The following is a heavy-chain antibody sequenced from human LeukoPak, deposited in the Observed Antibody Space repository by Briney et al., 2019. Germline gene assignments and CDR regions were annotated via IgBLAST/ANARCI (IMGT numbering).Heavy chain of an antibody. CDR2: INPNSGGT. CDR1: GYTFTDYY. V-gene: IGHV1-2*02. J-gene: IGHJ5*02. Sequence: ASVKASCKASGYTFTDYYLHWVRQAPGQGLDWMGWINPNSGGTKYAQKFQGRVTMTRDTSSSTAYMELSRLRSDDSAVYYCARVGCTNVNCLNWFDPWGQGTLAIVSS. D-gene: IGHD2-8*01. CDR3: ARVGCTNVNCLNWFDP.